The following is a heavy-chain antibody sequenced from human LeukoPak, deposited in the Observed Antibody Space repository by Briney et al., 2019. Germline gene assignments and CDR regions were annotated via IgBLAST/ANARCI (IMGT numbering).Heavy chain of an antibody. V-gene: IGHV4-34*01. J-gene: IGHJ5*02. CDR1: GGSFSGYY. Sequence: SETLSLTCAVYGGSFSGYYWSWIRQPPGKGLEWIGEINHSGSTNYNPSLKSRVTMSVDTSKNQFSLKLSSVTAADTAVYYCARDQGYSYGYVWFDPWGQGTLVTVSS. D-gene: IGHD5-18*01. CDR2: INHSGST. CDR3: ARDQGYSYGYVWFDP.